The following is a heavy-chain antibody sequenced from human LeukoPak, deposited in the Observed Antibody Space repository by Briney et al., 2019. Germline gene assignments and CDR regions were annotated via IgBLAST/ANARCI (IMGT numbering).Heavy chain of an antibody. D-gene: IGHD6-25*01. CDR2: INPNSGGT. CDR1: GYIFTGYY. CDR3: ARGRPGDYFDY. Sequence: VSVTVSCKASGYIFTGYYMHWVRQAPGQGLEWMGWINPNSGGTNYAQKFQGRVTMTRDTSISTAYMDLSRLRSDDTAVYYCARGRPGDYFDYWGQGTLVTVSS. V-gene: IGHV1-2*02. J-gene: IGHJ4*02.